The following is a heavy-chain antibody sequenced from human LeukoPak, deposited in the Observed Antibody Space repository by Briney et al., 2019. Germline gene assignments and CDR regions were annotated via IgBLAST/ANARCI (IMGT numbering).Heavy chain of an antibody. J-gene: IGHJ4*02. CDR1: GGSISSGGYS. V-gene: IGHV4-30-2*01. Sequence: SETLSLTCAVFGGSISSGGYSWSWIRQPPGKGLEWIGYIYHSGSTYYNPSLKSRVTISVDRSKNQFSLKLSSVTAADTAVYYCAREATSGDYAYWGQGTLVTVSS. CDR3: AREATSGDYAY. D-gene: IGHD4-17*01. CDR2: IYHSGST.